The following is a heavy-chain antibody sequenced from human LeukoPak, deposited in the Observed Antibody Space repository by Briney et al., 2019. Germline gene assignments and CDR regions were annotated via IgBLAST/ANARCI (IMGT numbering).Heavy chain of an antibody. CDR2: IYYSGST. J-gene: IGHJ4*02. D-gene: IGHD6-13*01. CDR3: ARVTGYRIEDYFDY. Sequence: SETLSLTCTVSGGSISSYYWSWIRQPPGKGLEWIGYIYYSGSTNYNPSLKSRVTISVDTSKNQFSLKLSSVTAADTAVYYCARVTGYRIEDYFDYWGQGTLVTVSS. V-gene: IGHV4-59*01. CDR1: GGSISSYY.